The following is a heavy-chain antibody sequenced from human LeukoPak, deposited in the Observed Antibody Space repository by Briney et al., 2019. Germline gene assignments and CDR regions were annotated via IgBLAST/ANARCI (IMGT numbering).Heavy chain of an antibody. D-gene: IGHD3-10*01. CDR3: ARDQADGSGSYRDAFDI. Sequence: GGSLRLSCAASGFTFSSYSMNWVRQAPGKGLEWVAYISSSSSTIYYADSVKGRFTIPRDNAKNSLYLQMNSLRAEDTAVYYCARDQADGSGSYRDAFDIWGQGTMVTVSS. CDR2: ISSSSSTI. CDR1: GFTFSSYS. J-gene: IGHJ3*02. V-gene: IGHV3-48*04.